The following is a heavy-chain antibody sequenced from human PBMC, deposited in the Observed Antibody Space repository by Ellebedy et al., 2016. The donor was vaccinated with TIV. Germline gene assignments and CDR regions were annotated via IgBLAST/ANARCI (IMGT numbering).Heavy chain of an antibody. CDR1: GFTFSSYS. CDR3: AKDLTEGSSWYYYYYGMDV. CDR2: IRYDRTDK. V-gene: IGHV3-30*02. J-gene: IGHJ6*02. D-gene: IGHD6-13*01. Sequence: PGGSLRLSCAASGFTFSSYSMNWVRQAPGKGLEWVSFIRYDRTDKYYADSVKGRFTISRDNSKNTMYLQMNSLRTGDTAVYYCAKDLTEGSSWYYYYYGMDVWGPGTTVTVSS.